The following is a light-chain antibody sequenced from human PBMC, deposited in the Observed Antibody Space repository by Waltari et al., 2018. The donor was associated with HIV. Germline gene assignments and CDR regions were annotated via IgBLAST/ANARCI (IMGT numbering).Light chain of an antibody. CDR1: QSVNNY. CDR2: DAS. Sequence: IVLTQSPATLSLFPGDRAAPAFTASQSVNNYLAWYQQKPGQAPRLLIYDASKRATGIPARFSGSGSGTDFTLTISSLEPEDFALYYCQQRYNWVTFGQGTRREIK. CDR3: QQRYNWVT. J-gene: IGKJ5*01. V-gene: IGKV3-11*01.